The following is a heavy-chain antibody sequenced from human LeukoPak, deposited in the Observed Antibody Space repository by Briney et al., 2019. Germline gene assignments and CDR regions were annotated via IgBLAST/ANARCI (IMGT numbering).Heavy chain of an antibody. CDR3: ASDLDWILFDY. J-gene: IGHJ4*02. V-gene: IGHV3-74*03. D-gene: IGHD3-9*01. CDR1: GFTFSTYW. Sequence: PGGSLRLSCAASGFTFSTYWMHWVRQAPGKGLVWVSRIRPEGTTTAYADSVKGRFTISRDNAKNTLFLQMNSLSAEDTAVYYCASDLDWILFDYCGQGTLVTVSS. CDR2: IRPEGTTT.